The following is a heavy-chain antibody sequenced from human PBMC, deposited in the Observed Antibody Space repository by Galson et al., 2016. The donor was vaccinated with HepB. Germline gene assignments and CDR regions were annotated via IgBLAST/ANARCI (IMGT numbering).Heavy chain of an antibody. J-gene: IGHJ1*01. V-gene: IGHV4-61*01. CDR2: IYYSGST. CDR1: GGSVSSGSYY. D-gene: IGHD2-15*01. Sequence: ETLSLTCTVSGGSVSSGSYYWSWIRQPPGKGLEWIGYIYYSGSTNYNPSLKSRVTISVDTSKNQFSLKLSPVTAADTAVYYCASHIVVVVTATEYFRHWGQGTLVTVSS. CDR3: ASHIVVVVTATEYFRH.